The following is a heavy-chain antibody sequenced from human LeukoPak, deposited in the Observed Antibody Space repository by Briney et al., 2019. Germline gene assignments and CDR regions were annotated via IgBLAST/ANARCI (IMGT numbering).Heavy chain of an antibody. J-gene: IGHJ4*02. V-gene: IGHV3-23*01. CDR1: GFTFSSYA. Sequence: GGSLRLSCAASGFTFSSYAMSWVRQAPGKGLEWVSGISGSGGNTYYADSVKGRFTISRDNAKNSLYLQMNSLRAEDTAVYYCARDLRLEGYYDSSGYSILDYWGQGTLVTVSS. CDR3: ARDLRLEGYYDSSGYSILDY. D-gene: IGHD3-22*01. CDR2: ISGSGGNT.